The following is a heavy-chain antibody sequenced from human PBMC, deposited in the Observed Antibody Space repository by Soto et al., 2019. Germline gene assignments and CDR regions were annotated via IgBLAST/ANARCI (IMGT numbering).Heavy chain of an antibody. CDR3: AAHRRYYDSSGYWRYYFDY. J-gene: IGHJ4*02. D-gene: IGHD3-22*01. Sequence: ASVKVSCKVSGYTLTELSMHWVRQAPGKGLEWMGGFDPEDGETIYAQKFQGRVTMTEDTSTDTAYMELSSLRSEDTAVYYCAAHRRYYDSSGYWRYYFDYWGQGTLVTVSS. V-gene: IGHV1-24*01. CDR1: GYTLTELS. CDR2: FDPEDGET.